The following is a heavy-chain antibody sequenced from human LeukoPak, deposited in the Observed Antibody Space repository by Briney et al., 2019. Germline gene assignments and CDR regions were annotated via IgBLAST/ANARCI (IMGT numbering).Heavy chain of an antibody. CDR3: ARDWYYDSGGLDY. V-gene: IGHV3-53*01. CDR2: IYSGGGT. D-gene: IGHD3-22*01. CDR1: GFTVSSNY. Sequence: GGSLRLSCAASGFTVSSNYMSWVRQAPGKGLEWVSVIYSGGGTFYGDSVKGRFTISRDNSKNTLYLQMNSLRAEDTAVYYCARDWYYDSGGLDYWGQGTLVTVSS. J-gene: IGHJ4*02.